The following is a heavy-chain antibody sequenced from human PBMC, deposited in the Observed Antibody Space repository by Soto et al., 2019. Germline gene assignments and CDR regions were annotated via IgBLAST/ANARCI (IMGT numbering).Heavy chain of an antibody. J-gene: IGHJ4*02. V-gene: IGHV3-30*03. CDR1: GFTLSSYG. D-gene: IGHD5-12*01. CDR2: IPYDGSNK. CDR3: ARDCSGYDYACFDY. Sequence: GGPLRLSCAASGFTLSSYGMHWVRQAPGKGLEWLAVIPYDGSNKYYADSVKGRFTISRDNSKNTLYLQMNSLRAEDTAVYYCARDCSGYDYACFDYWGQGTLVTVSS.